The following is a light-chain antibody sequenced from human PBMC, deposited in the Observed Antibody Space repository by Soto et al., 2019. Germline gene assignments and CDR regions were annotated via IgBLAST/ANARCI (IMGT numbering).Light chain of an antibody. V-gene: IGKV3-11*01. CDR1: QSVTSN. Sequence: EIVLTQSSATLSLSPGERATVSCRASQSVTSNALAWYQQKPGQAPRLLIYGVSSRATGIPDRFSGSGSGTDFTLTISSLKPEDFAVYYCQQRSKWPLTFGGGTKVEIK. J-gene: IGKJ4*01. CDR2: GVS. CDR3: QQRSKWPLT.